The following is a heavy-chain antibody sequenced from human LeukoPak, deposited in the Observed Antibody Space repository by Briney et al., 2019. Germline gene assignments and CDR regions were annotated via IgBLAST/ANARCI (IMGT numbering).Heavy chain of an antibody. J-gene: IGHJ6*03. V-gene: IGHV7-4-1*02. CDR3: ARGGHRGPTESLWYYYYYYMDV. CDR2: INTNTGNP. CDR1: GYTFTSYA. D-gene: IGHD3-3*01. Sequence: GASVKVSCKASGYTFTSYAMNWVRQAPGQGLEWMGWINTNTGNPTYAQGFTGRFVFSLDTSVSTAYLQISSLKAEDTAVYYCARGGHRGPTESLWYYYYYYMDVWGKGTTVTVSS.